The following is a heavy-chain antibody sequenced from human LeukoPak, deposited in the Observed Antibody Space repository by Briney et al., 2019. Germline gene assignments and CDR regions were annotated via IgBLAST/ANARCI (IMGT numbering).Heavy chain of an antibody. D-gene: IGHD1-26*01. V-gene: IGHV1-18*01. Sequence: ASVKVSCKASGYTFTSHGISWVRQAPGQGLEWMGWISGYNGNTNHAQKLQGRVTMTTDTSTSTAYMELRSLRSDDTAVYYCAAAEVGATSTGAFDIWGQGTMVTVSS. J-gene: IGHJ3*02. CDR2: ISGYNGNT. CDR3: AAAEVGATSTGAFDI. CDR1: GYTFTSHG.